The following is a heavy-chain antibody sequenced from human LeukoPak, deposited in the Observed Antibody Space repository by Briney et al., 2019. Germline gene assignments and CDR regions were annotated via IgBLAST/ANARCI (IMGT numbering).Heavy chain of an antibody. CDR3: AKGGSITGSGSH. CDR2: ISSGADST. J-gene: IGHJ4*02. Sequence: GSLRLSCAASGFTFSSYAVTWVRQAPGKGLKWVSSISSGADSTYYADSVKGRFTISRDNSKNTLYLQMNGLRADDTAVYYCAKGGSITGSGSHWGQGTLVTVSS. D-gene: IGHD1-26*01. V-gene: IGHV3-23*01. CDR1: GFTFSSYA.